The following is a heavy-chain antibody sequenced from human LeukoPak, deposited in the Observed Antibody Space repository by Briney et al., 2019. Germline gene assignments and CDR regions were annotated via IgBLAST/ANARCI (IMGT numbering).Heavy chain of an antibody. CDR1: GGSISSSSYY. CDR3: ARSHAYYDFWSGLSGGNYFDY. Sequence: SETLSLTCTVSGGSISSSSYYGVWIRQPPGKGLEWIGSIYYSGSTYYNPSLKSRVTISVDTSKNQFSLKLSSVTAADTAVYYCARSHAYYDFWSGLSGGNYFDYWGQGTLVTVSS. CDR2: IYYSGST. V-gene: IGHV4-39*01. J-gene: IGHJ4*02. D-gene: IGHD3-3*01.